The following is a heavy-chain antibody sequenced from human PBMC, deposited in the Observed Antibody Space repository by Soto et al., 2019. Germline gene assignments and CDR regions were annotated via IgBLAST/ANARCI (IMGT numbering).Heavy chain of an antibody. CDR2: ISYDGSNK. CDR3: ARDWSDYYDSSGYYLDY. V-gene: IGHV3-30-3*01. Sequence: QVPLVESGGGVVQPGRSLRLSCAASGFTFSSYAMHWVRQAPGKGLEWVAVISYDGSNKYYADSVKGRFTISRDNSKNTLYLQMNSLRAEDTAVYYCARDWSDYYDSSGYYLDYWGQGTLVTVSS. J-gene: IGHJ4*02. D-gene: IGHD3-22*01. CDR1: GFTFSSYA.